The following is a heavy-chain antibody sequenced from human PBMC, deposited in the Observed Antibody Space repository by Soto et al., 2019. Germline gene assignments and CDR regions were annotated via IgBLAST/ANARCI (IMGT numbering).Heavy chain of an antibody. Sequence: ASMKVSCKASGYTFTGYYMHWVRQAPGQGLEWMGWINPNSGGTNYAQKFQGRVTMTRDTSISTAYMELSRLRSDDTAVYYCARSSGGGGYYGMDVWGQGTTVTVSS. V-gene: IGHV1-2*02. D-gene: IGHD1-26*01. CDR3: ARSSGGGGYYGMDV. J-gene: IGHJ6*02. CDR2: INPNSGGT. CDR1: GYTFTGYY.